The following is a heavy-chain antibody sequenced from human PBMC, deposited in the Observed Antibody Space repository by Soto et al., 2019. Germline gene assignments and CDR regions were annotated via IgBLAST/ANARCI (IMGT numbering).Heavy chain of an antibody. CDR1: GFSISNYA. Sequence: QVQLVESGGGVVQPGRSLRLSCAVSGFSISNYAMHWVRQAPGKGLEWVAIVSYDGSNTHYTDSVKGRFSISRDKSMNTLYLQINSLRAEDTAIYSCARGGTVNGFDIWGQGTMVTVSS. D-gene: IGHD1-1*01. CDR3: ARGGTVNGFDI. V-gene: IGHV3-30-3*01. CDR2: VSYDGSNT. J-gene: IGHJ3*02.